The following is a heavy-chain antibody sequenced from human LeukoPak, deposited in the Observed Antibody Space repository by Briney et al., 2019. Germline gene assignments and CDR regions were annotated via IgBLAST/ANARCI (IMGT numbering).Heavy chain of an antibody. CDR3: AKEMATMYFDY. CDR2: ISGSGGST. J-gene: IGHJ4*02. D-gene: IGHD5-24*01. V-gene: IGHV3-23*01. CDR1: GITLSNYG. Sequence: GGSLRLSCAVSGITLSNYGMSWVRQAPGKGLEWVAGISGSGGSTYYADSVKGRFIISRDNSKNTLYLQMNSLRAEDTAVYYCAKEMATMYFDYWGQGTLVTVSS.